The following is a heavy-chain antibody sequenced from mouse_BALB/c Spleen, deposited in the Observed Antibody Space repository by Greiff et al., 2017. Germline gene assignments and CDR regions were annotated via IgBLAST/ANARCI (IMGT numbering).Heavy chain of an antibody. CDR2: IYPGNSDT. CDR3: TRWGYGSSYWYFDV. Sequence: EVQLQQSGTVLARPGASVKMSCKASGYTFTSYWMHWVKQRPGQGLEWIGAIYPGNSDTSYNQKFKGKAKLTAVTSTSTAYMELSSLTNEDSAVYYCTRWGYGSSYWYFDVWGAGTTVTVSS. J-gene: IGHJ1*01. CDR1: GYTFTSYW. D-gene: IGHD1-1*01. V-gene: IGHV1-5*01.